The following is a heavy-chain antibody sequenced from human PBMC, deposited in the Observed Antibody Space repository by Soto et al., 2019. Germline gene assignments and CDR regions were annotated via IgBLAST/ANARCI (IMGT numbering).Heavy chain of an antibody. CDR1: GGTFSSYA. J-gene: IGHJ6*02. CDR2: IIPMFGKA. Sequence: QVLLVQSGAEVKKSGSSVKVSCKASGGTFSSYAINWVRQAPGQGLEWMGGIIPMFGKANYAENFQGRVTISADESTITAYMELRSLPSEDAAVYYCARGYRDGYFYAMDVWGQGTTVTVSS. CDR3: ARGYRDGYFYAMDV. D-gene: IGHD2-2*02. V-gene: IGHV1-69*01.